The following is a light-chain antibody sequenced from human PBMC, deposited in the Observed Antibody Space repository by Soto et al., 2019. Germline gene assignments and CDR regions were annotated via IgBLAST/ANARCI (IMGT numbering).Light chain of an antibody. CDR1: QVIGSRY. CDR2: GAS. CDR3: QQFGSSSPNT. V-gene: IGKV3-20*01. J-gene: IGKJ2*01. Sequence: EIVMTQSPGTLSLSPGERATISCRASQVIGSRYLAWYHQKSGQAPRLLIYGASSRATGIPDRFSGSGSGTDFTLTISRLEPEDFGVYYCQQFGSSSPNTFGQGTKLEIK.